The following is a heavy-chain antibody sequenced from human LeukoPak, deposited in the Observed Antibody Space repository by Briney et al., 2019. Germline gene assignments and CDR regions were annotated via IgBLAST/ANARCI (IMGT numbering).Heavy chain of an antibody. Sequence: GASVKVSCKASGYTFTGYYTHWVRQAPGQGLEWMGWINPNSGGTNYAQKFQGRVTMTRDTSISTAYMELSRLRSDDTAVYYCARGIGSSSWYDNYWGQGTLVTVSS. CDR2: INPNSGGT. CDR3: ARGIGSSSWYDNY. CDR1: GYTFTGYY. J-gene: IGHJ4*02. V-gene: IGHV1-2*02. D-gene: IGHD6-13*01.